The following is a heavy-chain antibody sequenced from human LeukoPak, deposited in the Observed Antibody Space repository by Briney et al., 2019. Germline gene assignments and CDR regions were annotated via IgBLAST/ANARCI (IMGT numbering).Heavy chain of an antibody. V-gene: IGHV4-59*08. CDR1: GGSISTYS. CDR2: IYYSGST. CDR3: ARQNWNDEDY. J-gene: IGHJ4*02. Sequence: SETLSLTCTVPGGSISTYSWSWIRQPPGKGLEWIGYIYYSGSTNYNPSLKSRVTISVDTSKNQFSLKLSSVTAADTAVYYCARQNWNDEDYWGQGTLVTVSS. D-gene: IGHD1-1*01.